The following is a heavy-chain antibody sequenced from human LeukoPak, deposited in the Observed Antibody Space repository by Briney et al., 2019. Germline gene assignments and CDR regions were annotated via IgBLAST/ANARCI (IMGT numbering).Heavy chain of an antibody. CDR2: IYYSGST. CDR3: ARHRIDHEYSSGYVGDAFDI. V-gene: IGHV4-59*08. J-gene: IGHJ3*02. D-gene: IGHD3-22*01. Sequence: PSETLSPTCTVSGGSISSYYWSWIRQPPGKGLEWIGYIYYSGSTNYNPSLKSRVTISVDTSKNQFSLKLSSVTAADTAVYYCARHRIDHEYSSGYVGDAFDIWGQGTMVTVSS. CDR1: GGSISSYY.